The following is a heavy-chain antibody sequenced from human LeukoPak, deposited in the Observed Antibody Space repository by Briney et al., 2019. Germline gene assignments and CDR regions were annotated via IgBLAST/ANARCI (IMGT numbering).Heavy chain of an antibody. D-gene: IGHD3-9*01. CDR2: IWYDGSNK. Sequence: PGGSLRLSCAASGFTFSSYGMHWVRQAPGKGLEWVAVIWYDGSNKYYADSVKGRFTISRDNSKNTLYLQMNSLRAEDTAVYYCARGQAYDILTGPIGSDPWGQGTLVTVSS. CDR3: ARGQAYDILTGPIGSDP. J-gene: IGHJ5*02. CDR1: GFTFSSYG. V-gene: IGHV3-33*01.